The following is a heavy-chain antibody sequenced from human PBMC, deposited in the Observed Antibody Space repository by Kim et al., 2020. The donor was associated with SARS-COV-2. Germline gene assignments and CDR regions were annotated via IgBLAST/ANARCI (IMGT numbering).Heavy chain of an antibody. CDR1: GGSISSSSFY. CDR3: ASLGDCNGGGCFGS. D-gene: IGHD2-15*01. J-gene: IGHJ4*02. CDR2: IYYNGRT. V-gene: IGHV4-39*01. Sequence: SETLSLTCTVSGGSISSSSFYWGWIRQPPGKGLEWIGSIYYNGRTTYNPTLKSRLSISADTSQNRFSLRLYSVTAAGTAIYYCASLGDCNGGGCFGSWGQESRVTVPS.